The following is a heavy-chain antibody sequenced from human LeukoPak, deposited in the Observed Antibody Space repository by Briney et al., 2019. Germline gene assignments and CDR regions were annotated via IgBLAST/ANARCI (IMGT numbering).Heavy chain of an antibody. J-gene: IGHJ4*02. CDR3: AKVGAVSLES. Sequence: GGCLRLSCAASGFTFGAHAMHWVRQTPGKGLEWVAGISYNSGSLGYADSVKGRFTISRDNGKQSLFLQMNSLRPEDTAVYFCAKVGAVSLESWGQGTLVTVSS. V-gene: IGHV3-9*01. CDR2: ISYNSGSL. D-gene: IGHD6-19*01. CDR1: GFTFGAHA.